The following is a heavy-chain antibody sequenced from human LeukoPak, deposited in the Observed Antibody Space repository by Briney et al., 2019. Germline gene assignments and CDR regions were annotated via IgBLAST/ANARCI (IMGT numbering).Heavy chain of an antibody. J-gene: IGHJ5*02. D-gene: IGHD3-22*01. CDR2: IYYSGST. Sequence: SETLSLTCTVSGGSISSYYWSWIRQPPGKGLEWIGYIYYSGSTNYNPSLKSRVTISVDTSKNQFSLKLSSVTAADTAVYYCARHGSTMIVGANWFDPWGQGTLVTVFS. CDR1: GGSISSYY. CDR3: ARHGSTMIVGANWFDP. V-gene: IGHV4-59*08.